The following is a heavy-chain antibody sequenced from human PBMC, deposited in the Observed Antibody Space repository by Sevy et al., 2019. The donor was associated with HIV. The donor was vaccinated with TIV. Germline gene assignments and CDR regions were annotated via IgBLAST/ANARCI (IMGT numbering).Heavy chain of an antibody. CDR2: ISSSGSTI. V-gene: IGHV3-11*01. CDR1: GFTFSDYY. Sequence: GGSLRLSCAASGFTFSDYYMSWIRQAPGKGLEWVSYISSSGSTIYYADSVKGRFAISRDNAKNSLYLQMNSLRAEDTAVYYCARRGGFDYTLYYFDYWGQGTLVTVSS. D-gene: IGHD4-4*01. J-gene: IGHJ4*02. CDR3: ARRGGFDYTLYYFDY.